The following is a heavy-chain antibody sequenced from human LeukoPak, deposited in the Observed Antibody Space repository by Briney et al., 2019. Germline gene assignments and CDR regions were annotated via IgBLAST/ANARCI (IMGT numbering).Heavy chain of an antibody. D-gene: IGHD6-19*01. V-gene: IGHV4-59*01. CDR1: GAPLRSNY. CDR3: ARRSSGWCFDY. CDR2: ISYSVVT. Sequence: SETLSLTCTASGAPLRSNYWSWIRQPPGKGLEWIGYISYSVVTNYNPSLKSRVTISVDTSKNQFSLKLSSVTAADAAVYYCARRSSGWCFDYWGQGTLVTVSS. J-gene: IGHJ4*02.